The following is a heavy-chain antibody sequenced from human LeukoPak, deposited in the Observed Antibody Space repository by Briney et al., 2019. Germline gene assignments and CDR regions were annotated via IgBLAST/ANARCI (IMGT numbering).Heavy chain of an antibody. V-gene: IGHV4-34*01. D-gene: IGHD3-10*01. CDR3: ARDPYGSGYFDY. Sequence: SETLSLTCTVSGDSISGYYWSWIRQPPGKGLEWIGEINHSGSTNYNPSLKSRVTISVDTSKNQFSLKLSSVTAADTAVYYCARDPYGSGYFDYWGQGTLVTVSS. CDR1: GDSISGYY. J-gene: IGHJ4*02. CDR2: INHSGST.